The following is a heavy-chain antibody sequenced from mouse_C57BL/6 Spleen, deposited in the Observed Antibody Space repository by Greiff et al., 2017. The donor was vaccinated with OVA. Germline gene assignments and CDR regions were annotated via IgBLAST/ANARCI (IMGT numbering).Heavy chain of an antibody. CDR3: AEGGITTVVATPLAY. V-gene: IGHV1-82*01. D-gene: IGHD1-1*01. CDR1: GYAFSSSW. CDR2: IYPGDGDT. Sequence: VQLQQSGPELVKPGASVKISCKASGYAFSSSWMNWVKQRPGKGLEWIGRIYPGDGDTNYNGKFKGKATLTADKSSSTAYMQLSSLTSEDSAVYFCAEGGITTVVATPLAYWGQGTLVTVSA. J-gene: IGHJ3*01.